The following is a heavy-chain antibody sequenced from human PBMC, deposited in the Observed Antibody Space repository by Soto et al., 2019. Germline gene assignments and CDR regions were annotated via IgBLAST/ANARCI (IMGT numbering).Heavy chain of an antibody. Sequence: GESLKISCKASGYGFTDYWISWVRQLPGKGLEWMGRIDPSDSNTNYSPAFEGHVTISGDKSINTAYLQWSSLKASDTAMYYCARHGANYDFWSGRYYWGQGTLVTVSS. CDR2: IDPSDSNT. J-gene: IGHJ4*02. CDR1: GYGFTDYW. V-gene: IGHV5-10-1*01. D-gene: IGHD3-3*01. CDR3: ARHGANYDFWSGRYY.